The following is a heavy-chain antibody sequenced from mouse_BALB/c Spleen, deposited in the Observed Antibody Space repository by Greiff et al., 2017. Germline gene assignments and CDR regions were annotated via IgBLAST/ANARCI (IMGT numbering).Heavy chain of an antibody. CDR1: GFTFSSFG. Sequence: VQLQQSGGGLVQPGGSRKLSCAASGFTFSSFGMHWVRQAPEKGLEWVAYISSGSSTIYYADTVKGRFTISRDNPKNTLFLQMTSLRSEDTAMYYCARGYGSGYYFDYWGQGTTLTVSS. CDR3: ARGYGSGYYFDY. V-gene: IGHV5-17*02. J-gene: IGHJ2*01. D-gene: IGHD1-1*01. CDR2: ISSGSSTI.